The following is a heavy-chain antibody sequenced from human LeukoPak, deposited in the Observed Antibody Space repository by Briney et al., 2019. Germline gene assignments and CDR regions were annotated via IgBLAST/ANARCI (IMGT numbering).Heavy chain of an antibody. Sequence: PGGSLRLSCAASGFTFSSYAMSWVRQAPGKGLEWVSAISGSGGSTYYADSVKGRFTISRDNSKNALYLQMTSLRAEDTAVSYCAKDLVVVVAATNIIDYWGQGTLVTVSS. CDR2: ISGSGGST. D-gene: IGHD2-15*01. CDR3: AKDLVVVVAATNIIDY. J-gene: IGHJ4*02. V-gene: IGHV3-23*01. CDR1: GFTFSSYA.